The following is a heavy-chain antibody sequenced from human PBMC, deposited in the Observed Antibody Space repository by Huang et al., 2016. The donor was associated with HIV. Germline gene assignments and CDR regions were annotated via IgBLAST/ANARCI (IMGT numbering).Heavy chain of an antibody. V-gene: IGHV5-51*01. J-gene: IGHJ4*02. CDR2: IYPRESET. CDR3: ARQVDGFRSHFDF. Sequence: EVLLVQSGAELKEPGESLKISCKASGYGFSSYWIGWVRQKPGKGLEWMGIIYPRESETKYRPAVDGQGTISADKSTRTAYLQWESLKAPDTAIYFCARQVDGFRSHFDFWGQGTLVSVSS. D-gene: IGHD5-18*01. CDR1: GYGFSSYW.